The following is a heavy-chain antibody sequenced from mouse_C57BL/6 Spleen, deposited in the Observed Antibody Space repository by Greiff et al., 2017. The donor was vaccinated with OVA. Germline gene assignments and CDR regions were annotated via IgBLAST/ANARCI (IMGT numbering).Heavy chain of an antibody. D-gene: IGHD2-5*01. CDR3: ARGIYSNPFAY. CDR2: IYPSDSET. CDR1: GYTFTSYW. Sequence: QVQLQQSGAELVRPGSSVKLSCKASGYTFTSYWMDWVKQRPGQGLEWIGNIYPSDSETHYNQKFKDKATLTVDKSSSTAYMQLSSLTSEDSAVYYCARGIYSNPFAYWGQGTLVTVSA. J-gene: IGHJ3*01. V-gene: IGHV1-61*01.